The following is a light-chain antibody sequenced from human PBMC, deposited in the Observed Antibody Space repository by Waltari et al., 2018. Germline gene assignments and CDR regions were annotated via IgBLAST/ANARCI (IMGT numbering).Light chain of an antibody. CDR3: QQYNNWPQLT. Sequence: EIVMTQSPATLSVSPGERATLSCRASQSVSSNLAWYQQKPGQAPRLLIYGASTRATGIPARFSGSGSWTEFTLTISSLQSEDFAVYYCQQYNNWPQLTFGGGTKVEIK. CDR2: GAS. V-gene: IGKV3-15*01. CDR1: QSVSSN. J-gene: IGKJ4*01.